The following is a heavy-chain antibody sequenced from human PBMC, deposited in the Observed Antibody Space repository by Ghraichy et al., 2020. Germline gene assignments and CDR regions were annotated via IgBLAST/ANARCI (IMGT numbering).Heavy chain of an antibody. D-gene: IGHD2-21*01. CDR2: IIPILGIA. V-gene: IGHV1-69*04. CDR3: ARADCENCGPPLDY. J-gene: IGHJ4*02. CDR1: GGTFSSYA. Sequence: SVKVSCKASGGTFSSYAISWVRQAPGQGLEWMGRIIPILGIANYAQKFQGRVTITADKSTSTAYMELSSLRSEDTAVYYCARADCENCGPPLDYWGQGTLVTVSS.